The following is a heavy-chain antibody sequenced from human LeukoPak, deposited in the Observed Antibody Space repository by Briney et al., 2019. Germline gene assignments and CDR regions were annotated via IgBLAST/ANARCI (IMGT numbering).Heavy chain of an antibody. CDR2: ISSGSGYI. Sequence: GGSLRLSCAASGFTFSTYPMNWARQAPGKGLEWVSSISSGSGYIYYADSVKSRFTISRDNAKNSLYLQMNSLRAEDTAVYYCARGYGDYGKYYFDSWGQGTLVTVSS. CDR1: GFTFSTYP. V-gene: IGHV3-21*01. J-gene: IGHJ4*02. CDR3: ARGYGDYGKYYFDS. D-gene: IGHD4-17*01.